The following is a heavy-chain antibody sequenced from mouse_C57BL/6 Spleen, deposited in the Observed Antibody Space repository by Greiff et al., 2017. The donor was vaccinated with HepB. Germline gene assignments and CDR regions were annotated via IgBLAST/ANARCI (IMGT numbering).Heavy chain of an antibody. J-gene: IGHJ3*01. CDR2: YPGSGNTY. CDR1: YTFTDYYM. CDR3: RDQTAQAFPFAY. Sequence: VHVKQSGPELVKPGASVKMSCKASGYTFTDYYMHWVKQKPGKGLEWIGEIYPGSGNTYYNEKFKGKATLTADTSSSTAYMQLSSLTSEDSAVYFCARDQTAQAFPFAYWGQGTLVTVSA. V-gene: IGHV1-83*01. D-gene: IGHD3-2*02.